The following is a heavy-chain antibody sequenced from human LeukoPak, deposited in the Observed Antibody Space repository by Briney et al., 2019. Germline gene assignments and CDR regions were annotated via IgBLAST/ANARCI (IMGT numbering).Heavy chain of an antibody. D-gene: IGHD2-15*01. CDR1: GFTFSSYW. V-gene: IGHV3-74*01. Sequence: GGSLRLACAASGFTFSSYWMHWVRQAPGKGLVWVSRINSDGSSTSYADSVKGRFTISRDNAKNTLDLQMNSLRAEDTAVYYCARDGILGSHDSWGQGTLVTVSS. J-gene: IGHJ4*02. CDR2: INSDGSST. CDR3: ARDGILGSHDS.